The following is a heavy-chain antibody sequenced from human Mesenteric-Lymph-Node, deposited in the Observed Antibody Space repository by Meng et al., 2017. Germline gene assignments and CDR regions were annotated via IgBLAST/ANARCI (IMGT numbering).Heavy chain of an antibody. CDR1: GFTFSSYG. V-gene: IGHV3-23*01. CDR2: ISGSGGST. D-gene: IGHD4-17*01. J-gene: IGHJ6*02. Sequence: GESLKISCAASGFTFSSYGMHWVRQAPGKGLEWVSAISGSGGSTYYADSVKGRFTISRDNSKNTLYLQMNSLRAEDTAVYYCAKDSYDYGDPPYYYYYGMDVWGQGTTVTVSS. CDR3: AKDSYDYGDPPYYYYYGMDV.